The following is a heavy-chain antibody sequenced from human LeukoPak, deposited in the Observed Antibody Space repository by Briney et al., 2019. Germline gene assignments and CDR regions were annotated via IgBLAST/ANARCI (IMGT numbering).Heavy chain of an antibody. CDR1: GYTFTNYD. Sequence: GASVKVSCKASGYTFTNYDINWVRQATGQGLEWMGWMNPNSGNTGYAQKFQGRVTMTRNTSISTAYMELSSLRSEDTAVYYCARQLAGYYYDSSGPDAFDIWGQGTMVTVSS. CDR3: ARQLAGYYYDSSGPDAFDI. CDR2: MNPNSGNT. D-gene: IGHD3-22*01. V-gene: IGHV1-8*01. J-gene: IGHJ3*02.